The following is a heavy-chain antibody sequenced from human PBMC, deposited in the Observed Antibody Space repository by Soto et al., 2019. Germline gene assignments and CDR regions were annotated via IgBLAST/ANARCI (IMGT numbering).Heavy chain of an antibody. CDR3: ARPLGYCSGGSCYTGYFDL. D-gene: IGHD2-15*01. J-gene: IGHJ2*01. CDR2: IYPGDSDT. Sequence: GESLKISCKGSGYSFTSYWIGWVRQMPGKGLEWMGIIYPGDSDTRYSPSFQGQVTISADKSISTAYLQWSSLKASDTAMYYCARPLGYCSGGSCYTGYFDLWGRGTLVTVSS. V-gene: IGHV5-51*01. CDR1: GYSFTSYW.